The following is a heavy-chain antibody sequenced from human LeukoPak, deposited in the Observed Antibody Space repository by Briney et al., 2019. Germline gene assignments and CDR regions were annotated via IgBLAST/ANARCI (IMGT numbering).Heavy chain of an antibody. J-gene: IGHJ5*02. CDR3: AKDYYYGSGPGWFDP. V-gene: IGHV3-30*18. D-gene: IGHD3-10*01. CDR1: GFTLSSYG. CDR2: ISYDGSNK. Sequence: GRSLRLSCAASGFTLSSYGMHWVRQAPGRGLEWVAVISYDGSNKYYADSVKGRFTISRDNSKNTLYLQMNSLRAEDTAVYYCAKDYYYGSGPGWFDPWGQGTLVTVSS.